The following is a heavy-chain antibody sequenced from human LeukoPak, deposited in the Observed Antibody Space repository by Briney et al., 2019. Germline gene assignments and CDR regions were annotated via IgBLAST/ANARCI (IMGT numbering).Heavy chain of an antibody. J-gene: IGHJ4*02. V-gene: IGHV5-10-1*01. D-gene: IGHD3-3*01. CDR3: ARHSHYDFWSGYLDY. Sequence: GESLKISCKGSGYTFTSYWIGWVRQVPGKGLELMGKIDPSDSYTSYSPSFQGHVTISADKSISAAFLQWSSLKASDTAMYYCARHSHYDFWSGYLDYWGQGTLVTVSS. CDR2: IDPSDSYT. CDR1: GYTFTSYW.